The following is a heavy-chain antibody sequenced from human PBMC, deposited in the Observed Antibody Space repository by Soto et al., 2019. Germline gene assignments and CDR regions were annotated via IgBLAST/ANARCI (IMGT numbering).Heavy chain of an antibody. V-gene: IGHV1-8*01. Sequence: QVQLVQSGAEVRTPGASVKVSCKASGYTFTSYDINWVRQATGQGPERMGWMNPDSGNTGYVQKFQGRVTMTRNTATSTAYMELSSLRSEDTAVYYCARSVGGSNVNFDYWGQGTLVTVSS. D-gene: IGHD3-10*01. CDR3: ARSVGGSNVNFDY. J-gene: IGHJ4*02. CDR1: GYTFTSYD. CDR2: MNPDSGNT.